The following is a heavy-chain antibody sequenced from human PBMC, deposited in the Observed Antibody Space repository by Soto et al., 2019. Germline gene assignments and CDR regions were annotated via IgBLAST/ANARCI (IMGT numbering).Heavy chain of an antibody. CDR2: ISGSGGST. CDR3: AKDQAFGWFGELHHDGMDV. CDR1: GFTFSSYA. J-gene: IGHJ6*01. Sequence: GGSLRLSCAASGFTFSSYAMCWVRQAPGKGLEWVSAISGSGGSTYYADSVKGRFTISRDNSKNKMYLQMNSLRAEDTAVYYCAKDQAFGWFGELHHDGMDVWAQGTSVTRSA. D-gene: IGHD3-10*01. V-gene: IGHV3-23*01.